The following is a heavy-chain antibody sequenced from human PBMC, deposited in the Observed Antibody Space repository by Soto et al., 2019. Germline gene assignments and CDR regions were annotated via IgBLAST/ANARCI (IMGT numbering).Heavy chain of an antibody. V-gene: IGHV4-59*12. Sequence: SETLSLTCTVSGGSIDGYYWTWIRQPPGKGLEWIGYIYYIGNTNYNPSLKSRLTISVDTSKNQFALRLSSVTAADTAVYYCARGYGSKFDYWGLGTLVTVSS. J-gene: IGHJ4*02. CDR1: GGSIDGYY. D-gene: IGHD6-13*01. CDR2: IYYIGNT. CDR3: ARGYGSKFDY.